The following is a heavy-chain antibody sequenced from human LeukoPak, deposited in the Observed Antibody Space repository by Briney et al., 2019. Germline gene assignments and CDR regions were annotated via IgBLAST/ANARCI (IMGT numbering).Heavy chain of an antibody. D-gene: IGHD6-19*01. J-gene: IGHJ4*02. CDR2: IYPGDSDT. V-gene: IGHV5-51*01. CDR3: ARHRSEGASGWPRLIDY. CDR1: GYIFTSYW. Sequence: GESLKISCKGSGYIFTSYWIGWVRQMPGKGLEWMGIIYPGDSDTRYSPSFQGQVTISADKSISTAYLQWSSLKASDTAMYYCARHRSEGASGWPRLIDYWGQGTLVTVSS.